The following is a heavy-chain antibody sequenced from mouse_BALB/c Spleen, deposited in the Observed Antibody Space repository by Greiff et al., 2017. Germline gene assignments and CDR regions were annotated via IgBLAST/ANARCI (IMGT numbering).Heavy chain of an antibody. D-gene: IGHD2-2*01. CDR1: GFNIKDYY. Sequence: EVQLHQSGAELVRPGASVKLSCTASGFNIKDYYMHWVKQRPEQGLEWIGWIDPENGDTEYAPKFQGKATMTADTSSNTAYLQLSSLTSEDTAVYYCNAWSGYDGGSVDYWGQGTTLTVSS. J-gene: IGHJ2*01. V-gene: IGHV14-4*02. CDR2: IDPENGDT. CDR3: NAWSGYDGGSVDY.